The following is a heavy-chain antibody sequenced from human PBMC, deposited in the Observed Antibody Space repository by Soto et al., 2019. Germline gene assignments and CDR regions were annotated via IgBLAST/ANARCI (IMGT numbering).Heavy chain of an antibody. CDR3: ARLSAGGFHDY. CDR1: GFTFSNFW. CDR2: IKEDGSGR. Sequence: EVQLVESGGGLVQPGESLRLSCTASGFTFSNFWRSWVRQAPGKGLEWVANIKEDGSGRYHVDSVKGRFTISRDNAKNSLYLQMNSLRAEDTAVFYSARLSAGGFHDYWGRGTLVTVSS. J-gene: IGHJ4*02. V-gene: IGHV3-7*03. D-gene: IGHD2-15*01.